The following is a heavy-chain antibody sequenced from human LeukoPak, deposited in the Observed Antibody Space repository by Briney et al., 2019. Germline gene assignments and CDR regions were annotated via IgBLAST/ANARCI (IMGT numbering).Heavy chain of an antibody. CDR3: ARLHGDYLAMWYFDL. J-gene: IGHJ2*01. D-gene: IGHD4-17*01. CDR1: GGSISSSSFY. CDR2: IDYSGYT. Sequence: SEGLSLTCTVSGGSISSSSFYWGWIRLPPGKGLEGIRFIDYSGYTFHNPSLKSRVTMSVDTSKNQFSLKLSSVTAADTAVYYCARLHGDYLAMWYFDLWGSGTLVTV. V-gene: IGHV4-39*01.